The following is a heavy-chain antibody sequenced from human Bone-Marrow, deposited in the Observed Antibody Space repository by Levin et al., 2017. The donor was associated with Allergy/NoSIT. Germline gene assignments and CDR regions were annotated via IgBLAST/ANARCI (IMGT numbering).Heavy chain of an antibody. CDR3: ARHRSGTYSY. Sequence: SETLSLTCTVSGGSISSYYWSWIRQPPGKGLEWIGYIYSSGTSNYNPSLKSRVTISVDTSKNQFFLNLSSVTAADTAVYFCARHRSGTYSYWGQGALVTVSS. D-gene: IGHD1-26*01. CDR1: GGSISSYY. V-gene: IGHV4-59*08. J-gene: IGHJ4*02. CDR2: IYSSGTS.